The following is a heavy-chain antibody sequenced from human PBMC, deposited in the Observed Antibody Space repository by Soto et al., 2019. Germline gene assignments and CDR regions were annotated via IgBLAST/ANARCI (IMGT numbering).Heavy chain of an antibody. Sequence: QVQLQQWGAGLLKPSETLSLTCAVYGGSFSGYYWSWIRQPPGKGLEWIGEINHSGSTNYNPSLKSRVTISVDTSTNQFSLKLSSVTAADTAVYYCARGSGPRNGHFDYWGQGTLVTVSS. J-gene: IGHJ4*02. V-gene: IGHV4-34*01. CDR2: INHSGST. CDR3: ARGSGPRNGHFDY. CDR1: GGSFSGYY. D-gene: IGHD6-19*01.